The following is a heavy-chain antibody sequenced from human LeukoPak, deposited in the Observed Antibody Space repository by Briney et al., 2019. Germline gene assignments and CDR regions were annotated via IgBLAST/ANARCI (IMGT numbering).Heavy chain of an antibody. CDR3: ARDYTAMASPEAFDI. V-gene: IGHV1-18*01. CDR1: GYTFTSYG. Sequence: GASVKVSCKASGYTFTSYGISWVRQAPGQGLEWMGWISAYNGNTNYAQKLQGRVTMTTDTSTSTAYMELRSPRSDDTAVYYCARDYTAMASPEAFDIWGQGTMVTVSS. CDR2: ISAYNGNT. D-gene: IGHD5-18*01. J-gene: IGHJ3*02.